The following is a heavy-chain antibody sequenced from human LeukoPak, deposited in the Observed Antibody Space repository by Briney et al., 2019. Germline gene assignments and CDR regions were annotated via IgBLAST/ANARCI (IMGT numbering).Heavy chain of an antibody. CDR1: VYTFTSYG. CDR3: ARAPRLVFGRQWLVPFDY. V-gene: IGHV1-18*01. Sequence: GASVKVSCKASVYTFTSYGISWVRQAPGQGLEWMGWISAYNGKTNYAHKLQGRVTMTTDTSPRTAYMELRSLRSDDTAVYYCARAPRLVFGRQWLVPFDYWGEGTMVSVS. CDR2: ISAYNGKT. J-gene: IGHJ4*02. D-gene: IGHD6-19*01.